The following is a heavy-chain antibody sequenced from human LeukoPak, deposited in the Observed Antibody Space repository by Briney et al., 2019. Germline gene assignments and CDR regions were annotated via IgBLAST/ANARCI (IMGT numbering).Heavy chain of an antibody. CDR1: GYTFTSYA. CDR2: INAGNGNT. J-gene: IGHJ5*02. CDR3: ARGYCSGGSSNPGGWSAP. V-gene: IGHV1-3*03. Sequence: ASVKVSCKASGYTFTSYAIHWVRQAPGQRLEWMGWINAGNGNTKSSQEFQGRVTITRDTSATTAYMELSSLRSEDMAVYYCARGYCSGGSSNPGGWSAPWGEGPLAT. D-gene: IGHD2-15*01.